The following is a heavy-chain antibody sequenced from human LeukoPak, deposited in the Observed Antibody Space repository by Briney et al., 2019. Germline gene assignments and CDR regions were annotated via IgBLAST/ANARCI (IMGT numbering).Heavy chain of an antibody. Sequence: QAGGSLRLSCAASGFTFNSYGMHWVRQAPGKGLEWVAFIRYDGSNKYYADSVKGRFTISRDNSKNTLYLQMNGLRAEDTAVYYCAKDLNFYYYGSGSESAFDIWGQGTMVTVSS. V-gene: IGHV3-30*02. CDR3: AKDLNFYYYGSGSESAFDI. CDR1: GFTFNSYG. CDR2: IRYDGSNK. D-gene: IGHD3-10*01. J-gene: IGHJ3*02.